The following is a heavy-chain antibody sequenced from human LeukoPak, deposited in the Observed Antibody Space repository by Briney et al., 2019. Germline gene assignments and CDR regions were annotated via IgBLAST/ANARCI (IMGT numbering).Heavy chain of an antibody. CDR3: AKDDDSSGTFDY. V-gene: IGHV3-43*01. J-gene: IGHJ4*02. CDR1: GFTFDDYT. D-gene: IGHD3-22*01. Sequence: GGSLRLSCAASGFTFDDYTMHWVRHAPGKGLEWVSLISWDGGSTYYADSVKGRFTISRDNSKNSLYLQMNSLRAEDTALYYCAKDDDSSGTFDYWGQGTLVTVSS. CDR2: ISWDGGST.